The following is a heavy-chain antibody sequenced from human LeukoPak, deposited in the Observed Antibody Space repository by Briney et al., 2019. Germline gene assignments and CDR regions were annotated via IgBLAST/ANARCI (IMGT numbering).Heavy chain of an antibody. D-gene: IGHD6-13*01. J-gene: IGHJ4*02. CDR3: TSQLQLLTFFDY. CDR2: TRNKANSYIT. CDR1: GFTFSDHY. V-gene: IGHV3-72*01. Sequence: GGSLRLSCAASGFTFSDHYMDWVRQAPGKGLEWVGRTRNKANSYITEYAASVEGRFTISRDNSKNSLYLQMNSLKTEDTAVYYCTSQLQLLTFFDYWGQGTLVTVSS.